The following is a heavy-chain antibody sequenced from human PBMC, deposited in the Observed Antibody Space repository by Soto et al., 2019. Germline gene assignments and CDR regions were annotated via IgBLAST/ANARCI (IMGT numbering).Heavy chain of an antibody. CDR3: ARVVHYYGSGSYYGPDCDY. J-gene: IGHJ4*02. V-gene: IGHV3-11*05. CDR1: GFTFRDYY. D-gene: IGHD3-10*01. CDR2: ISSSSSYT. Sequence: GGSLRLSCAASGFTFRDYYMSWIRQAPGKGLEWVSYISSSSSYTNCADSVKGRFTISRDNAKNSLYLQMNSLRAEDTAVYYCARVVHYYGSGSYYGPDCDYWGQGTLVTV.